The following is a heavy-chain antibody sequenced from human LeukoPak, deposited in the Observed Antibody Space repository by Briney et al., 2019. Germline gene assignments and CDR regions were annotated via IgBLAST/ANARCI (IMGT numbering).Heavy chain of an antibody. CDR2: IYYSGST. Sequence: SETLSLTCTVSGGSISSSSYYWGWIRQPPGKGLEWIGSIYYSGSTYYNPSLKSRVTISVDTSKNQFSLKVSSVTAADTAVYYCASAGYSGYDLNYWGQGTLVTVSS. J-gene: IGHJ4*02. CDR3: ASAGYSGYDLNY. CDR1: GGSISSSSYY. V-gene: IGHV4-39*07. D-gene: IGHD5-12*01.